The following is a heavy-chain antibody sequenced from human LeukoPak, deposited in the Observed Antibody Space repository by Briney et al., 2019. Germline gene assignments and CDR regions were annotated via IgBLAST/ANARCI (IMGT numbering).Heavy chain of an antibody. Sequence: SETLSLTCTVSGGSISSYHWSWIRQPPGKALEWIWYIFYSEITNYNPSLKSRVTISVDTSKYQFSLKLTSVTAADTTIYYCTRHGDWSRGEYYFAYWGQGTLVTVSS. CDR2: IFYSEIT. J-gene: IGHJ4*02. CDR1: GGSISSYH. V-gene: IGHV4-59*08. CDR3: TRHGDWSRGEYYFAY. D-gene: IGHD3-10*01.